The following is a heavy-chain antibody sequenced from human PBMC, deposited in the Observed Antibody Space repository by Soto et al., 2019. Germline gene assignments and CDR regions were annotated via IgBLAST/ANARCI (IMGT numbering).Heavy chain of an antibody. J-gene: IGHJ4*02. CDR3: AKLGYCSSTSCFDY. V-gene: IGHV3-30*18. CDR2: ISYDGSNK. CDR1: GFTFSSYG. Sequence: GGSLRLSCAASGFTFSSYGMHWVRQAPGKGLEWVAVISYDGSNKYYADSVKGRFTISRDNSKNTLYLQMNSLRAEDTAVYYCAKLGYCSSTSCFDYWGQGTLVTV. D-gene: IGHD2-2*01.